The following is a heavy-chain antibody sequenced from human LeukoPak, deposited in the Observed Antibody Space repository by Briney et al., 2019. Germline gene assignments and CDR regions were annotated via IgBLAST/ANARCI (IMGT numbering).Heavy chain of an antibody. Sequence: GGSLRLSCAASGFTFSKYWVLWVRQAPGKGLESVSRINTDGSVTTYADSVKGRFTVSRDNADNTMFLQMNSVRDEDTAVYYCATKQWLAPPPDSWGQGTPVTVSS. D-gene: IGHD6-19*01. J-gene: IGHJ4*02. CDR2: INTDGSVT. CDR3: ATKQWLAPPPDS. CDR1: GFTFSKYW. V-gene: IGHV3-74*01.